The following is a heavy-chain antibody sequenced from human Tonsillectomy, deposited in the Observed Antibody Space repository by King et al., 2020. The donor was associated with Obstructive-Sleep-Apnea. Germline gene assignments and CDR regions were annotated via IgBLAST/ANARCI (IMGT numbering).Heavy chain of an antibody. CDR3: ATSLVATLDY. Sequence: VQLQESGPGLVKPSETLSLTCTVSGGSISCYSWSWIRQPPGKGLARIGYIYYTGSTNYNPALKSPVTITVDTAKNQFSLKLSSVTGADPAVYYCATSLVATLDYWGQGTLVTVSS. J-gene: IGHJ4*02. D-gene: IGHD5-12*01. CDR1: GGSISCYS. CDR2: IYYTGST. V-gene: IGHV4-59*08.